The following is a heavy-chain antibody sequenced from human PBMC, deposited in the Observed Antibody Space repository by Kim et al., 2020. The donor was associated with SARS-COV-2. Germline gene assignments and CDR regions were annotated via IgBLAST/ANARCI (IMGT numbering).Heavy chain of an antibody. J-gene: IGHJ3*02. CDR3: ARQRGGWKSAFDI. CDR2: ISYSGST. D-gene: IGHD6-19*01. Sequence: SETLSLTCTVSGGSISSYYWSWIRQPPGEGLDWIGYISYSGSTNYSPSLKSRVTISVDTSKDQFSLKLSSVTAADTAVYYCARQRGGWKSAFDIWGQGT. CDR1: GGSISSYY. V-gene: IGHV4-59*08.